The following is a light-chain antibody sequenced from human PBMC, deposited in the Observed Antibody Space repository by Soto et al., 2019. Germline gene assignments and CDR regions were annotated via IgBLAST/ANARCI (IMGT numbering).Light chain of an antibody. CDR2: GAS. Sequence: EIVVTQSPATLSVSPGERATLSCRASQSVSSNLACYQQKPGQAPRLLINGASTRATGIPARFSGSGSRTEFSLSISSLQSEDFAVYYCQHYSDWPPMFGQGTKGDI. CDR3: QHYSDWPPM. V-gene: IGKV3-15*01. J-gene: IGKJ1*01. CDR1: QSVSSN.